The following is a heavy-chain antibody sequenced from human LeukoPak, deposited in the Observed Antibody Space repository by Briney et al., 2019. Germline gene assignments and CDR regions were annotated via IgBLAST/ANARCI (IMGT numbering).Heavy chain of an antibody. CDR3: ARGRTVIDY. CDR1: GFTFSSSW. J-gene: IGHJ4*02. D-gene: IGHD1-14*01. Sequence: GGSLRLSCSASGFTFSSSWMNWVRQAPGKGLEWVANINQDGSKQNYVDSVKGRFTVSRDNAQNSLYLQMHSLRAEDTAVYYCARGRTVIDYWGQGTLVTVSS. CDR2: INQDGSKQ. V-gene: IGHV3-7*01.